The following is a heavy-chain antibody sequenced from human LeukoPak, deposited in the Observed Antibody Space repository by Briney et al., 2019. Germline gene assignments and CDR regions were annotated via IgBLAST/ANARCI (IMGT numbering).Heavy chain of an antibody. Sequence: ASVKVSCKVSGYTLTELSMHWVRQAPGKGLEWMGGFDPEDGETIYAQKFQGRVTMTEDTSTDTAYMELSSLKSEDTAVYYCATEPRRWVVPPWFDPWGQGTPVTVSS. J-gene: IGHJ5*02. CDR2: FDPEDGET. D-gene: IGHD4-23*01. CDR1: GYTLTELS. CDR3: ATEPRRWVVPPWFDP. V-gene: IGHV1-24*01.